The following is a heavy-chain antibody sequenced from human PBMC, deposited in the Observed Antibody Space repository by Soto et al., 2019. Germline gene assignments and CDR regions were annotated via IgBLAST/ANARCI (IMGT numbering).Heavy chain of an antibody. CDR1: GFTFSSYG. Sequence: QVQLVESGGGVVQPGRSLRLSCAASGFTFSSYGMHWVRQAPGKGLEGVAVIWYDGSNKYYADSVKGRFTISRDNSKNTLYLQMNSLRAEDTAVYYCARTGMVVAAAFFDDGTYYFDYWGQGTLVTVSS. D-gene: IGHD2-15*01. CDR2: IWYDGSNK. V-gene: IGHV3-33*01. CDR3: ARTGMVVAAAFFDDGTYYFDY. J-gene: IGHJ4*02.